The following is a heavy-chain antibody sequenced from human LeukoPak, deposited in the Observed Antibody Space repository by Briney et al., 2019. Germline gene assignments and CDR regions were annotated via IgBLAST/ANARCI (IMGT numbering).Heavy chain of an antibody. V-gene: IGHV3-30*18. Sequence: GGSLRLSCAASGFTFSSYAMHWVRQAPGKGPEWVAAISYDGNTKYYVDSVKGRFTISRDNTKNTLYLQMSSLSAEDTAVYYCAKDRDLLYGNYFDRWGQGTLVTVSS. J-gene: IGHJ5*02. CDR2: ISYDGNTK. CDR3: AKDRDLLYGNYFDR. D-gene: IGHD3-10*01. CDR1: GFTFSSYA.